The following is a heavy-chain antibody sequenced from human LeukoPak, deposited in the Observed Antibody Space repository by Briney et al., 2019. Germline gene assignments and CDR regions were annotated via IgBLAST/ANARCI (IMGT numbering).Heavy chain of an antibody. CDR2: INPSGGST. Sequence: GASVKVSCKASGYTFTSYYMHWVRQAPGQGLEWMGIINPSGGSTSYAQKFQGRVTMTRDTSTSTVYMELSSLRSEDTAVYYCARDQTAMPFRSALPGVPDYWAREPWSPSPQ. J-gene: IGHJ4*02. CDR3: ARDQTAMPFRSALPGVPDY. V-gene: IGHV1-46*01. D-gene: IGHD5-18*01. CDR1: GYTFTSYY.